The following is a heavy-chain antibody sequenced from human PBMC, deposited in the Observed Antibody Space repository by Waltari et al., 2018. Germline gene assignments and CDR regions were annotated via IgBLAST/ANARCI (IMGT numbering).Heavy chain of an antibody. J-gene: IGHJ4*02. V-gene: IGHV3-7*01. D-gene: IGHD6-19*01. CDR3: ATSGWYCFDY. CDR2: IKQDGSEK. Sequence: VQLVESGGGLVQPGGSLRLSCAASGFTLSSFGMNWVRQTPGKGLEWVAGIKQDGSEKYYADSVKGRFTISRDNAKNSLYLQMNSLRAEDTAVYYCATSGWYCFDYWGQGTLVTVSS. CDR1: GFTLSSFG.